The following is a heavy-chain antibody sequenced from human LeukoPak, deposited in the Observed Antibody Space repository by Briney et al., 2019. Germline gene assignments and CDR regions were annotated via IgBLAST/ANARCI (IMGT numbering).Heavy chain of an antibody. CDR2: IYYSGST. Sequence: SETLSLTCTVSGGSISSSSYFWGWIRQPPGKGLERIGSIYYSGSTYYNPSLKSRVTISVDTSKNQFSLKLSSVTAADTAVYHCAGLRSTIATRPIDYWGQGTLVTVSS. J-gene: IGHJ4*02. CDR1: GGSISSSSYF. D-gene: IGHD6-6*01. CDR3: AGLRSTIATRPIDY. V-gene: IGHV4-39*01.